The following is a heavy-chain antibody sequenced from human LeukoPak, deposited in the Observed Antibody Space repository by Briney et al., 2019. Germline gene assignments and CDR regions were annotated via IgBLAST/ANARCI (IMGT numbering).Heavy chain of an antibody. J-gene: IGHJ4*02. Sequence: GGSLRLSCAVSGIRFSTCSMHWVRQAPDKRLEWVAFIRFDDSDKYYADSVKGRFSISRDNSKNTVYLQMNSLRGEDTALYYCAKDAHWTFEEWGQGTLVTVSS. D-gene: IGHD1-1*01. CDR2: IRFDDSDK. V-gene: IGHV3-30*02. CDR3: AKDAHWTFEE. CDR1: GIRFSTCS.